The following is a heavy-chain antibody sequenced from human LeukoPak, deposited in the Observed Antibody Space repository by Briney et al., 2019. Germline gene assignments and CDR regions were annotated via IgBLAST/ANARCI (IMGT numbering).Heavy chain of an antibody. CDR1: GFTFSSDS. V-gene: IGHV3-23*01. D-gene: IGHD3-3*01. Sequence: PGGSLRLSCAASGFTFSSDSMTWVRQAPGKGLEWVSTISGSGVSTFYADPVKGRFTISRDNSKNTLYLHMNSLSAEDTAVYYCAKDNDFWSGYFDYWGQGTLVTVSS. J-gene: IGHJ4*02. CDR3: AKDNDFWSGYFDY. CDR2: ISGSGVST.